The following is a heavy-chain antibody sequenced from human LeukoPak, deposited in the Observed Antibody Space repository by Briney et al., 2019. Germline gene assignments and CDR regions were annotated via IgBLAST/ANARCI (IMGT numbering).Heavy chain of an antibody. V-gene: IGHV4-34*01. CDR2: INHSGST. J-gene: IGHJ4*02. Sequence: PSETLSLTCAVYGGSFSGYYWSWIRQPPGKGLEWIGEINHSGSTNYNPSLKSRVTISVDRSKNQFSLKLSSVTAADTAVYYCARVGYDYVWGSYREYYFDYWGQGTLVTVSS. CDR3: ARVGYDYVWGSYREYYFDY. CDR1: GGSFSGYY. D-gene: IGHD3-16*02.